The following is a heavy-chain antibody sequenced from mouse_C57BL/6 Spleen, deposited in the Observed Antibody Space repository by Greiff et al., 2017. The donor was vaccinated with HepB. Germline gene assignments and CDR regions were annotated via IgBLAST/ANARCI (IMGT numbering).Heavy chain of an antibody. CDR2: IYPGDGDT. CDR1: GYAFSSSW. CDR3: ARKGNYDYFDY. V-gene: IGHV1-82*01. J-gene: IGHJ2*01. D-gene: IGHD2-1*01. Sequence: VQVVESGPELVKPGASVKISCKASGYAFSSSWMNWVKQRPGKGLEWIGRIYPGDGDTNYNGKFKGKATLTADKSSSTAYMQHSSLTSEDSAIYFCARKGNYDYFDYWGQGTTLTDSS.